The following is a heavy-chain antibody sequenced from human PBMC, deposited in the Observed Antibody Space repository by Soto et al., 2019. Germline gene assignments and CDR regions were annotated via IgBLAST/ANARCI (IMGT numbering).Heavy chain of an antibody. CDR3: ARDHYYDSRSFDT. D-gene: IGHD3-22*01. CDR2: INAGNGIT. Sequence: GASVKVSCKASGYSFTSFALHWVRQAPGQSLEWMGWINAGNGITKYSQKFQGRVAITRDTSANTAYLGLSSLRSEDTAVYFCARDHYYDSRSFDTWGQGTRVTVSS. CDR1: GYSFTSFA. J-gene: IGHJ5*02. V-gene: IGHV1-3*01.